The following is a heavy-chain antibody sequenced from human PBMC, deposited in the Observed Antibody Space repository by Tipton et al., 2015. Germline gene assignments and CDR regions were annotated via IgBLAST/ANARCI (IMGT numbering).Heavy chain of an antibody. CDR3: AGHYDFWSGYLDY. CDR1: SDSINKYY. J-gene: IGHJ4*02. V-gene: IGHV4-4*02. Sequence: TLSLTCTVSSDSINKYYWSWVRQPPGKGLEWIAEIYHSGSTNYNPSLKSRVTISVDKSKNQFSLKLSSVTAADTAVYYCAGHYDFWSGYLDYWGQGTLVTVSS. D-gene: IGHD3-3*01. CDR2: IYHSGST.